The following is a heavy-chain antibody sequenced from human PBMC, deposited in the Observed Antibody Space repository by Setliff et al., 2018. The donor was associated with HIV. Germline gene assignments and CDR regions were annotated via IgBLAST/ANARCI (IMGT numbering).Heavy chain of an antibody. V-gene: IGHV3-66*02. CDR3: ARLTKLTASFPTDYLDP. D-gene: IGHD4-17*01. Sequence: GGSLRLSCAASRLTLSSNYMTWVRQSPGKGLEWVSVIYPGGSTYYADSIKGRFIISRENSKNTLHLQMDSLRVEDTAVYFCARLTKLTASFPTDYLDPWGQGTLVTAPQ. CDR1: RLTLSSNY. J-gene: IGHJ5*02. CDR2: IYPGGST.